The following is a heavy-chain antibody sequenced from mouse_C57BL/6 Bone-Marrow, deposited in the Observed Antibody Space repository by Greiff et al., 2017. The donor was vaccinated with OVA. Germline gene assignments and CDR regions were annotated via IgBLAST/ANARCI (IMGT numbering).Heavy chain of an antibody. Sequence: VQLQQPGAELVKPGASVKLSCKASGYTFTSYWMHWVKQRPGQGLEWIGMIHPNSGSTNYNEKFKSKATLTVDKSSSTAYMQLSSLTSEDSAVYYCARSRGYSYAMDYWGQGTSVTVSS. J-gene: IGHJ4*01. V-gene: IGHV1-64*01. CDR3: ARSRGYSYAMDY. D-gene: IGHD2-3*01. CDR1: GYTFTSYW. CDR2: IHPNSGST.